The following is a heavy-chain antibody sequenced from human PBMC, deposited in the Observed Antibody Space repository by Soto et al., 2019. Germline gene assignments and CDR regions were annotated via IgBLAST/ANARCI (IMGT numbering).Heavy chain of an antibody. CDR3: ARGKSYSLDY. CDR1: GFTFSNYG. CDR2: INNDGITT. V-gene: IGHV3-74*01. Sequence: GGSLRLSCAASGFTFSNYGMHWVRQAPGKGLVWVSRINNDGITTGYADSVKGRFTISRDNAKNTLYLQMSSLRAEDTAVYYCARGKSYSLDYWGQGSLVTVSS. J-gene: IGHJ4*02. D-gene: IGHD4-4*01.